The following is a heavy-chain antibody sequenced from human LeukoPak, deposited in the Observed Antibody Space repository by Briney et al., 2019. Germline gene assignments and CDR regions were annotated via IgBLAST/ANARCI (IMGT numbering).Heavy chain of an antibody. CDR1: GYTFTSYG. D-gene: IGHD3-10*01. CDR3: AREGRLWFGELLNPSDWFDP. J-gene: IGHJ5*02. V-gene: IGHV1-18*01. CDR2: ISAYNGNT. Sequence: ASVKVSCKASGYTFTSYGISWVRQAPGQGLEWMGWISAYNGNTNYAQKLQGRVTMTTDTSTSTAYMELRSLRSDDTAVYYCAREGRLWFGELLNPSDWFDPWGQGTLVTVSS.